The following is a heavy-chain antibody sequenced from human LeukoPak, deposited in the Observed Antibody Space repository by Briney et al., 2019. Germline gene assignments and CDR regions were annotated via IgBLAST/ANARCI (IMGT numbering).Heavy chain of an antibody. J-gene: IGHJ4*02. D-gene: IGHD6-6*01. V-gene: IGHV1-8*01. CDR3: ARLPKYSRPLDY. CDR2: MNPNSGNT. CDR1: GYTFSRYD. Sequence: GSVKVSCKSSGYTFSRYDINWVRQATGQGLEWMGWMNPNSGNTAYAQKFQGRVTMSRDTSISTAYMELSSLRSEDTAVYYCARLPKYSRPLDYWGQGTLVTVSS.